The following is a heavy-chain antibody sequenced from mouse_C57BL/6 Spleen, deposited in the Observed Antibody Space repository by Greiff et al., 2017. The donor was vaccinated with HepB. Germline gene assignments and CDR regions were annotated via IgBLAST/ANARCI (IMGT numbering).Heavy chain of an antibody. CDR2: IYPRSGNT. CDR3: AREGYSSGPDY. J-gene: IGHJ2*01. Sequence: QVQLQQSGAELARPGASVKLSCKASGYTFTSYGISWVKQRTGQGLEWIGEIYPRSGNTYYNEKFKGKATLTVDKPSSTAYMQLSSLTSEDSAVYYCAREGYSSGPDYWGQGTTLTVSS. CDR1: GYTFTSYG. V-gene: IGHV1-81*01. D-gene: IGHD3-2*02.